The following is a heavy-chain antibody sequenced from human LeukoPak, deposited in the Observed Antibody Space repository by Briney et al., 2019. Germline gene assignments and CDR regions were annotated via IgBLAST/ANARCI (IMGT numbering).Heavy chain of an antibody. V-gene: IGHV3-30*03. J-gene: IGHJ4*02. CDR2: ISYHGTNK. D-gene: IGHD7-27*01. Sequence: PGGSLRLSCAASGFTFSSYGMHWVRQAPGKGLEWVAVISYHGTNKYYADSVKGRFTISRDNSEKTLDLQMNSLRAEDTAVYYCARNPPLTGDFDFWGPGTMVTVSS. CDR1: GFTFSSYG. CDR3: ARNPPLTGDFDF.